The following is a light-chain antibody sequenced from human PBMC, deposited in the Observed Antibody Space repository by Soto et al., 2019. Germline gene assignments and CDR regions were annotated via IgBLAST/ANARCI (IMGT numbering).Light chain of an antibody. CDR3: CSYAGSYSYV. Sequence: QSALTQPRSVSGSPGQSVTISCTGTSSDVGGYYYVSWYQQHPGKAPKLMIYDVTKRPSGVPDRFSGSKSGNTASLTISGLQAEDEADYYCCSYAGSYSYVFGTGTKVTVL. CDR1: SSDVGGYYY. J-gene: IGLJ1*01. CDR2: DVT. V-gene: IGLV2-11*01.